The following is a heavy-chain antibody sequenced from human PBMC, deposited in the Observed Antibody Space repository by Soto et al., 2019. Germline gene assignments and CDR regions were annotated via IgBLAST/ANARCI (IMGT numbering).Heavy chain of an antibody. CDR3: AKDLWEVAYYFDY. CDR2: ISYDGSNE. D-gene: IGHD1-26*01. J-gene: IGHJ4*02. Sequence: QVQLVESGGGVVQPGRSLRLSCAASGFTFSSYGMHWVRQATGKGLEWVALISYDGSNEYYADSVKGRFTSARDNSENTLYLQMSSLRAEDPAVYYCAKDLWEVAYYFDYWGQGTLVTVYS. V-gene: IGHV3-30*18. CDR1: GFTFSSYG.